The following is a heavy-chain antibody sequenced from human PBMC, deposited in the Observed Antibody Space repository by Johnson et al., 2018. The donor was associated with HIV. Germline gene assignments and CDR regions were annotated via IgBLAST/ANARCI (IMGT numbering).Heavy chain of an antibody. CDR3: ARPPAYLYKAAFSI. D-gene: IGHD3-16*02. J-gene: IGHJ3*02. Sequence: SGFTFSSYWMSWVRQAPGKGLEWVANIKQDGSETYYVGSVKGRFTISRDNAKNSLFLQMDSLRAEDTAVYFCARPPAYLYKAAFSIWGQGTMVTVSS. V-gene: IGHV3-7*03. CDR1: GFTFSSYW. CDR2: IKQDGSET.